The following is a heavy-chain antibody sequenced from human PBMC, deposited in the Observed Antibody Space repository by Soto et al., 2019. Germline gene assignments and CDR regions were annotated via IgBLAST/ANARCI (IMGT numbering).Heavy chain of an antibody. V-gene: IGHV4-34*01. CDR2: INHSGST. Sequence: SETLSLTCAVYGGSFSGYYWSWIRQPPGKGLEWIGEINHSGSTNYNPSLKSRVTISVDTSKNQFSLKLSSVTAADTAVYYCARPITPPAFDIWGQGTMVTVS. D-gene: IGHD3-16*01. CDR3: ARPITPPAFDI. CDR1: GGSFSGYY. J-gene: IGHJ3*02.